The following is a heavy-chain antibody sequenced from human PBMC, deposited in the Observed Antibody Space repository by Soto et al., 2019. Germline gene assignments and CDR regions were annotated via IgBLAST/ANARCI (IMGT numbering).Heavy chain of an antibody. V-gene: IGHV4-4*02. Sequence: QVQLQESGPGLVKPSGTLSLTCAVSGGSINNGNSWSWVRQSPGRGLEWIGEIYYSGRTQYNPSLKSRISISVDNPKNQISLKLTSGTAADTARYYCAASYCSGGRCSAYAMDIWGQGTTVIVSS. J-gene: IGHJ6*02. CDR3: AASYCSGGRCSAYAMDI. D-gene: IGHD2-15*01. CDR2: IYYSGRT. CDR1: GGSINNGNS.